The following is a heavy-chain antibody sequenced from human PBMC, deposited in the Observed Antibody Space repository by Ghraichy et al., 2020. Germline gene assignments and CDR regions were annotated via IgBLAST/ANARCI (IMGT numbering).Heavy chain of an antibody. V-gene: IGHV4-34*01. D-gene: IGHD5-18*01. J-gene: IGHJ3*02. CDR2: INPPGTT. CDR3: ARRRELWSAAEGDAFDM. CDR1: VGSFSGYY. Sequence: SETLSLTCAGYVGSFSGYYWSWIRQPPGKGLEWIGEINPPGTTNNSPSLKSRLTMLVDTSKNQFSLKLKSVTAADTAVYYCARRRELWSAAEGDAFDMWGQGTMVTVSS.